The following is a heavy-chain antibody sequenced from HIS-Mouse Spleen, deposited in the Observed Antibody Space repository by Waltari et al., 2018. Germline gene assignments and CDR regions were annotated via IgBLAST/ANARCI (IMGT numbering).Heavy chain of an antibody. CDR2: INHSGST. CDR3: ARGTVNCSGGSCYSSPDNWFDP. D-gene: IGHD2-15*01. V-gene: IGHV4-34*01. Sequence: QVQLQQWGAGLLKPSETLSLTCAVYGGSFRGYYWSWIRQPPGKGLEWIGEINHSGSTNYNPSLKSRVTISVDTSKNQFSLKLSSVTAADTAVYYCARGTVNCSGGSCYSSPDNWFDPWGQGTLVTVSS. CDR1: GGSFRGYY. J-gene: IGHJ5*02.